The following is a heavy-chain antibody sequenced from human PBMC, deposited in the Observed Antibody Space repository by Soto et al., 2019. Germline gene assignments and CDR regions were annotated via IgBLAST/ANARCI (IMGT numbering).Heavy chain of an antibody. D-gene: IGHD3-22*01. J-gene: IGHJ5*02. Sequence: SVKVSCKASGGTFNNNGVTWVRQAPGQGLEWMGGLIPIFGTGSYAQRFQGRVTLIADESTSTAYMELNSLRSEDTAVYYCAIDRMHFDRTGYSGSRLFDPWGQGTLVTVSS. V-gene: IGHV1-69*13. CDR2: LIPIFGTG. CDR3: AIDRMHFDRTGYSGSRLFDP. CDR1: GGTFNNNG.